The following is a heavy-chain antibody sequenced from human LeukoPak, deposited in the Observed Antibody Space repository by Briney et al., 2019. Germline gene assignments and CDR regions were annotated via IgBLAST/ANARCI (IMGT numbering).Heavy chain of an antibody. J-gene: IGHJ3*02. CDR1: GFTFSSYC. CDR2: IKQDGSEK. D-gene: IGHD6-19*01. V-gene: IGHV3-7*01. CDR3: ARVGYSSVWYRGDAFDI. Sequence: GGSLRLSCAASGFTFSSYCMSWVRQAPGKGLEWVADIKQDGSEKYYVDSVKGRFTISRDNAKNSLYLQMNSLRAEDTAVYYCARVGYSSVWYRGDAFDIWGQGTMVTVSS.